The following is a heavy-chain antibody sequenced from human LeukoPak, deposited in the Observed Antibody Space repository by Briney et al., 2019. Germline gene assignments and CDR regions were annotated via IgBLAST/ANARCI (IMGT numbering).Heavy chain of an antibody. D-gene: IGHD1-26*01. Sequence: PGGSLRLSCAASGFTFSSYAMHWVRQAPGKGLEWVAVISYDGSNKYYADSVKGRFTISRDNSKNTLYPQMNSLRAEDTAVYYCARAGLIVGARGGDAFDIWGQGTMVTVSS. V-gene: IGHV3-30*04. CDR1: GFTFSSYA. CDR2: ISYDGSNK. J-gene: IGHJ3*02. CDR3: ARAGLIVGARGGDAFDI.